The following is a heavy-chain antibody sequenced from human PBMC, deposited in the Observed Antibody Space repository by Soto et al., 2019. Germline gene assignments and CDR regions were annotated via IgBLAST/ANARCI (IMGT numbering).Heavy chain of an antibody. CDR2: IYYSGST. V-gene: IGHV4-59*12. D-gene: IGHD1-7*01. CDR3: ARGVYNWNYGVRAFDI. Sequence: PSETLSLTCTVSGGSISSYFWSWIRQPPGKGLEWIGYIYYSGSTNYNPSLKSRVTISVDTSKNQFSLKLSSVTAADTAVYYCARGVYNWNYGVRAFDIWGQGTMVTVSS. CDR1: GGSISSYF. J-gene: IGHJ3*02.